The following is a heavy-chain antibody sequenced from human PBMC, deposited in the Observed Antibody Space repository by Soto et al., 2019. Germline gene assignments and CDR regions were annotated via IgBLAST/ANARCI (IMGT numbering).Heavy chain of an antibody. CDR3: ARVIVCGSNWCGS. CDR1: GYSFTSYG. Sequence: ASLQLSCTASGYSFTSYGIAWVRQAPGQGLEWMGWISPSNGNTNYAQKLQGRVTMTTDTSTSTAYMELRSLRSDDTAVYYCARVIVCGSNWCGSWGQETL. J-gene: IGHJ4*02. D-gene: IGHD6-13*01. CDR2: ISPSNGNT. V-gene: IGHV1-18*01.